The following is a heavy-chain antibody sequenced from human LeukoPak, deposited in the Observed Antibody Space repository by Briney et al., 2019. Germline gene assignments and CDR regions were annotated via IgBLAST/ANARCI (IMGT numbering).Heavy chain of an antibody. Sequence: GGSLRLSCAASGFTFSSYWMSWVRQAPGKGLEWVANIKQDGSEKYYVDSVKGRFTISRDNAKNSLYLQMNSLRAEDTAVYYCAREQVVVAATAWFDPWGQGTLVTVSS. CDR1: GFTFSSYW. CDR2: IKQDGSEK. CDR3: AREQVVVAATAWFDP. J-gene: IGHJ5*02. V-gene: IGHV3-7*01. D-gene: IGHD2-15*01.